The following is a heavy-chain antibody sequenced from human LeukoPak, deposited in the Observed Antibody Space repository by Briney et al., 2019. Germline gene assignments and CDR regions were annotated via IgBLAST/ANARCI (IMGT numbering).Heavy chain of an antibody. CDR1: GFTFSSHT. CDR3: ARGFRAFDF. CDR2: ISSTSTSI. J-gene: IGHJ3*01. Sequence: GGSLRLSCAASGFTFSSHTMNWVRQAPGKGLKWVSSISSTSTSIYHADSVKGRFTISRDNTKNSLYLQMDSLRAEDTAVYYCARGFRAFDFWAQGTMVTVSS. V-gene: IGHV3-21*01.